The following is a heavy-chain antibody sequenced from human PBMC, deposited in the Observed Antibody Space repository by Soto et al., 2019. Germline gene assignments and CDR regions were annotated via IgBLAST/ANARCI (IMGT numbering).Heavy chain of an antibody. CDR1: GFTFSSYG. V-gene: IGHV3-30*18. CDR2: ISYDGSNK. J-gene: IGHJ6*02. Sequence: QVQLVASGGGVVQPGRSLRLSCAASGFTFSSYGMHWVRQAPGKGLEWVAVISYDGSNKYYADSVKGRFTISRDNSKNTLYLQMNSLRAEDTAVYYCAKDLLRPGRAYGMDVWGQGTTVTVSS. CDR3: AKDLLRPGRAYGMDV.